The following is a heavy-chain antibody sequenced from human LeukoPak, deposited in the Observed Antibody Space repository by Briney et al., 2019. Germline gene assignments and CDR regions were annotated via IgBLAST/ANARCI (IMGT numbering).Heavy chain of an antibody. CDR3: ATKGPIVVVPAALRLEQPREPDY. D-gene: IGHD2-2*01. Sequence: PGGSQRLSCAASGFTFSSYWMSWVRQAPGKGLEWVANIKQDGSEKYYVDSVKGRFTISRDNAKNSLYLQMNSLRAEDTAVYYCATKGPIVVVPAALRLEQPREPDYWGQGTLVTVSS. V-gene: IGHV3-7*01. CDR1: GFTFSSYW. CDR2: IKQDGSEK. J-gene: IGHJ4*02.